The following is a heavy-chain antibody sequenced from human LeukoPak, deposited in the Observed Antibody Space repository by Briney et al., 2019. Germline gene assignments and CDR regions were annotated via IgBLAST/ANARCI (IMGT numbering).Heavy chain of an antibody. CDR2: IHYSVTT. Sequence: SESLSLACPVAGASISTHYWSCVRQPPGNGRGWIGYIHYSVTTNYIPSLKNLVTISLDTSKNQFTLNLSSATAADTAVYYCARMGGYSGYASHWGQGTLVTVSS. V-gene: IGHV4-59*08. CDR1: GASISTHY. CDR3: ARMGGYSGYASH. D-gene: IGHD5-12*01. J-gene: IGHJ4*02.